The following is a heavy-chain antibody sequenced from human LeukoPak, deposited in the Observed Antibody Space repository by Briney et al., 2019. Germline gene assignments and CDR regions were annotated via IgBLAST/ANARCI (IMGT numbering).Heavy chain of an antibody. D-gene: IGHD2-15*01. CDR1: GLTFTNYW. CDR2: ITGDGSST. Sequence: GGSLRLSCAASGLTFTNYWMHWVRQAPGKGLVWVSRITGDGSSTTYADSVKGRFTISRDNAKNTFYLQMNSLRADDTALYYCATGLIAAYEYWGQGALVTVSS. V-gene: IGHV3-74*01. J-gene: IGHJ4*02. CDR3: ATGLIAAYEY.